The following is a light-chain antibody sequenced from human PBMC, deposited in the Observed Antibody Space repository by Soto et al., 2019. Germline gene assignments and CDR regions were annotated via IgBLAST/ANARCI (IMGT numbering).Light chain of an antibody. V-gene: IGLV1-44*01. CDR1: SSNNGSNT. CDR2: SHN. J-gene: IGLJ1*01. Sequence: QSVLTQPPSASGTPGQRVTISCSGSSSNNGSNTVNWYQQLPGTAPKLLIYSHNQRPSGVPDRFSVSKSGTSASLAISGLQSENEADYYCATWDDSLDAYVFGTGTKLTVL. CDR3: ATWDDSLDAYV.